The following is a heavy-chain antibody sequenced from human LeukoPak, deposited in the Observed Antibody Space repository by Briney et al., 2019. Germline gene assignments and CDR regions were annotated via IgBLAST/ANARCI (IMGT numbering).Heavy chain of an antibody. CDR3: ARGGAYSSGWYAGNPYYYYYMDV. V-gene: IGHV1-69*06. D-gene: IGHD6-19*01. Sequence: SVKVSCKASGGTFSSYAISWVRQAPGQGLEWMGGIIPIFGTANYAQKFQGRVTITADKSTSTAYLELSSLRSEDTAVYYCARGGAYSSGWYAGNPYYYYYMDVWGKGTTVTVSS. J-gene: IGHJ6*03. CDR2: IIPIFGTA. CDR1: GGTFSSYA.